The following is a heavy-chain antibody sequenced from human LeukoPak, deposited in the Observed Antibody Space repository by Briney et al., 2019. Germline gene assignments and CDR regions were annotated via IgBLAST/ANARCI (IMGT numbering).Heavy chain of an antibody. V-gene: IGHV1-2*02. J-gene: IGHJ4*02. Sequence: ASVKVSCKASGYTFTGYYMHWVRQAPGQGLEWMGWINPNSGGTNYAQKFQGRVTMTRDTSISTAYMELSRLRSDDTAVYYCARDTISSAAAGTGYWGQGTLVTVSS. D-gene: IGHD6-13*01. CDR2: INPNSGGT. CDR3: ARDTISSAAAGTGY. CDR1: GYTFTGYY.